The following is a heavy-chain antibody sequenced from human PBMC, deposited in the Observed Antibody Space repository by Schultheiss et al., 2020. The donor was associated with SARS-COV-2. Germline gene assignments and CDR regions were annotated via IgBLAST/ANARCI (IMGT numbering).Heavy chain of an antibody. D-gene: IGHD3-22*01. Sequence: SETLSLTCAVYGGSFSGYYWSWIRQPAGKGLEWIGRIYTSGSTNYNPSLKSRVTISVDTSKNQFSLKLSSVTAADTAVYYCARGKKNYYYDSSGPSDYWGQGTLVTVSS. CDR2: IYTSGST. CDR1: GGSFSGYY. CDR3: ARGKKNYYYDSSGPSDY. V-gene: IGHV4-59*10. J-gene: IGHJ4*02.